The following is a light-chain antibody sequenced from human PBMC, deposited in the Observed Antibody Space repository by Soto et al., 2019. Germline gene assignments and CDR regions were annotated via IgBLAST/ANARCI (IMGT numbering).Light chain of an antibody. J-gene: IGLJ2*01. CDR2: DNN. V-gene: IGLV1-51*01. Sequence: QSVLTQPPSVSAAPGQKVTISCSGRSSNIGKSYVSWYQQLPGTAPKLLIYDNNKRPSGIPDRFSGPKSGTSATLGITGLQTGDEADYYCGAWDTTLRAVVFGGGTKLTVL. CDR3: GAWDTTLRAVV. CDR1: SSNIGKSY.